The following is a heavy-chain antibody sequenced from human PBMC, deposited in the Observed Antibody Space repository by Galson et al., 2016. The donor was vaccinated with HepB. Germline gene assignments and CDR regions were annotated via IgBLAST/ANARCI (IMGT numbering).Heavy chain of an antibody. CDR2: VSPNGGEE. CDR1: GFTFTNYW. Sequence: SLRLSCAASGFTFTNYWMNWVRQTPEKGLEWVANVSPNGGEEYYVDSVKGRFTISRDNAGTSLLLQMDSLRVDDTAFYYCEATTVGSGGTRRFDHWGHGILVTVSS. J-gene: IGHJ4*01. CDR3: EATTVGSGGTRRFDH. D-gene: IGHD4-11*01. V-gene: IGHV3-7*02.